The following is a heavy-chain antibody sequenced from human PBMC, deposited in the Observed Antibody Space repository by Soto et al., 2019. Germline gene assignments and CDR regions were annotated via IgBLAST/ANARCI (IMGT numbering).Heavy chain of an antibody. D-gene: IGHD2-2*02. V-gene: IGHV4-4*07. J-gene: IGHJ5*02. Sequence: SETLSLTCTVSGGSISSYYWSWIRQPAGKGLEWIGRIYTSGSTNYNPSLKSRVTMSVDTSKNQFSLKLSSVTAADTAVYYCARDHVPYCSSTSCYTNWSERWGQGTLVIGSS. CDR3: ARDHVPYCSSTSCYTNWSER. CDR1: GGSISSYY. CDR2: IYTSGST.